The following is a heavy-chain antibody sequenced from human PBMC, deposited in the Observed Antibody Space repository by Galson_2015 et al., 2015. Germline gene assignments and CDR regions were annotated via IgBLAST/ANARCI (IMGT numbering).Heavy chain of an antibody. V-gene: IGHV1-58*01. J-gene: IGHJ6*02. Sequence: SVKVSCKASGFTITNSAVQWVRQARGQRLEWIAWIAVGGGNKNYAQKFKERITITRDKSTSTAYMVLSSLRSEDTAMYYCASSSGTRRPEIRYYGMDVWGQGTTVTASS. CDR2: IAVGGGNK. CDR3: ASSSGTRRPEIRYYGMDV. CDR1: GFTITNSA. D-gene: IGHD3-10*01.